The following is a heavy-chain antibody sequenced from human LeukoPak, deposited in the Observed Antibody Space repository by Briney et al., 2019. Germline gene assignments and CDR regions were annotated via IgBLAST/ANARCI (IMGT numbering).Heavy chain of an antibody. CDR2: IDKTTYPT. V-gene: IGHV3-23*05. D-gene: IGHD6-19*01. CDR3: AKFEGATIPGWFNDY. CDR1: EFIFSDYA. J-gene: IGHJ4*02. Sequence: GGSLRLSCAASEFIFSDYAMGWVRQAPGKGLEWVSTIDKTTYPTFYADSVKGRFTISRDNSKNTLYLQMNSLRTEDTAVYFCAKFEGATIPGWFNDYWGQGILVAVSS.